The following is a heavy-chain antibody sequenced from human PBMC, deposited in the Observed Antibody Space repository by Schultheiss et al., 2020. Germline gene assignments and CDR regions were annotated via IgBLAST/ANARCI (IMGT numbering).Heavy chain of an antibody. CDR2: IRSKAYGGTT. D-gene: IGHD4-17*01. V-gene: IGHV3-49*04. CDR3: TRDPHDYGDPCDY. J-gene: IGHJ4*02. CDR1: GFTFSSHN. Sequence: GESLKISCAASGFTFSSHNMNWVRQAPGKGLEWVGFIRSKAYGGTTEYAASVKGRFTISRDDSKSIAYLQMNSLKTEDTAVYYCTRDPHDYGDPCDYWGQGTLVTVSS.